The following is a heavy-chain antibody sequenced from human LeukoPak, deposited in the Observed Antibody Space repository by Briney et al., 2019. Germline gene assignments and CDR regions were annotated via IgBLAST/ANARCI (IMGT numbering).Heavy chain of an antibody. Sequence: SETLSLTCAVYGGSFSGYYWSWIRQPPGKGLEWIGEINHSGSTNYNPSLKSRVTISVDTSKNQFSLKLSSVTAADTAVYYCARQRPGGLVAARPRLHPYFDYWGQGTLVTVSS. V-gene: IGHV4-34*01. D-gene: IGHD6-6*01. CDR1: GGSFSGYY. J-gene: IGHJ4*02. CDR3: ARQRPGGLVAARPRLHPYFDY. CDR2: INHSGST.